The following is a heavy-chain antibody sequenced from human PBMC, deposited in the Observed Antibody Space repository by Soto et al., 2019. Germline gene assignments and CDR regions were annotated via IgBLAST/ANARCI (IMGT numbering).Heavy chain of an antibody. CDR3: ARVYGSGSYSYYYYGMDV. CDR1: GFTFSSYG. D-gene: IGHD3-10*01. Sequence: QVQLVESGGGVVQPGRSLRLSCAASGFTFSSYGMHWVRQAPGKGLEWVAVIWYDGSNKYYADSVKGRFTISRDNSKNTLYLQMNSLRAEDTAVYYCARVYGSGSYSYYYYGMDVWGQGTTVTVSS. CDR2: IWYDGSNK. J-gene: IGHJ6*02. V-gene: IGHV3-33*01.